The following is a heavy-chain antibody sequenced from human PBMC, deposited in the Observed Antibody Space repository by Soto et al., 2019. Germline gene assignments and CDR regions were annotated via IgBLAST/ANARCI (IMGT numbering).Heavy chain of an antibody. CDR1: GGSISSSSYY. CDR2: LYYSGST. V-gene: IGHV4-39*01. Sequence: SETLSLTCTVSGGSISSSSYYWGWIRQPPGKWLEWIGSLYYSGSTYYNPSLKSRVTIXXXTXXXXXSLXTXXVTXADTAVYYCARQSWRIALFDYPGQGTLVTVSS. J-gene: IGHJ4*02. D-gene: IGHD6-13*01. CDR3: ARQSWRIALFDY.